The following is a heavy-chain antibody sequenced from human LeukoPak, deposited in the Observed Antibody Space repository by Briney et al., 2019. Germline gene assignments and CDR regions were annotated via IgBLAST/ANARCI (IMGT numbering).Heavy chain of an antibody. CDR3: ARATVVNFYFDY. D-gene: IGHD4-23*01. CDR2: IYTSWST. CDR1: GGSISSYY. Sequence: SETLSHTCTVSGGSISSYYWSWIRQPAGKGLEWIGRIYTSWSTNYNPSLKSRVTMSVDPSKNQFSLKLSSVTAADTAVYYCARATVVNFYFDYWGQGTLGTVSS. V-gene: IGHV4-4*07. J-gene: IGHJ4*02.